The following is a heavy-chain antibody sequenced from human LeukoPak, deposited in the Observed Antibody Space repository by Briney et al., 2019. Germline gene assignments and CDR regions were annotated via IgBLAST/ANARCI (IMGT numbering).Heavy chain of an antibody. D-gene: IGHD2-2*01. CDR1: GLSFNTYS. CDR3: TSRYCTSTNCYSFDN. Sequence: KSGGSLRLSCAASGLSFNTYSMNWVRQAPGKGLEWVSSISSTSAHIFYADSVKGRFSISRDNAKNSLYLQVNSLRVEDTAVYYCTSRYCTSTNCYSFDNWGQRTLVTVSS. J-gene: IGHJ3*02. CDR2: ISSTSAHI. V-gene: IGHV3-21*01.